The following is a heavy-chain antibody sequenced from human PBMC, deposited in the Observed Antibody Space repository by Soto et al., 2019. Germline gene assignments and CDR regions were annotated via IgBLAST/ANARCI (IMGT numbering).Heavy chain of an antibody. CDR1: GFSLSTSGVG. J-gene: IGHJ4*02. V-gene: IGHV2-5*02. D-gene: IGHD3-10*01. CDR2: IYWDDDK. Sequence: QITLKESGPPLVKPTQTLTLTCTFSGFSLSTSGVGVGWIRQPPGKALEWLALIYWDDDKRYSPSLKSRLTITKDTSKNQVVLTMTNMDPVDTATYYCAHISRWFGDLTRQDFDYWGQGTLVTVSS. CDR3: AHISRWFGDLTRQDFDY.